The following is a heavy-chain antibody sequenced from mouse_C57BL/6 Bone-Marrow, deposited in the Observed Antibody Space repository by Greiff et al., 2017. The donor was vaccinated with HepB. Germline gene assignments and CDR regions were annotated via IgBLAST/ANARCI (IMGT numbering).Heavy chain of an antibody. Sequence: DVMLVESGGGLVKPGGSLKLSCAASGFTFSSYTMSWVRQTPEKRLEWVATISGGGGNTYYPDSVKGRFTISRDNAKNTLYLQMSSLRSEDTALYYCARRNYAYWGQGTLVTVSA. D-gene: IGHD2-1*01. CDR1: GFTFSSYT. J-gene: IGHJ3*01. CDR3: ARRNYAY. CDR2: ISGGGGNT. V-gene: IGHV5-9*01.